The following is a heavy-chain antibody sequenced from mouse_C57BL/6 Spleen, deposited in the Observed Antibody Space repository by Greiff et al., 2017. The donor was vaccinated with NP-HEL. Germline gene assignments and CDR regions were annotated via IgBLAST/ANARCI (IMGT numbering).Heavy chain of an antibody. J-gene: IGHJ1*03. CDR2: ISSGGSYT. D-gene: IGHD1-1*01. CDR1: GFTFSSYG. CDR3: ARHDSLITTVVARYFDV. V-gene: IGHV5-6*01. Sequence: EVKLMESGGDLVKPGGSLKLSCAASGFTFSSYGMSWVRQTPDKRLEWVATISSGGSYTYYPDSVKGRFTISRDNAKNTLYLQMSSLKSEDTAMYYCARHDSLITTVVARYFDVWGTGTTVTVSS.